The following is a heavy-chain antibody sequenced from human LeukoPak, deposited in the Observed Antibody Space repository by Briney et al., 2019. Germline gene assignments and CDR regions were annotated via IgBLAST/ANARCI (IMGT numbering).Heavy chain of an antibody. CDR2: ISGSGGST. Sequence: GGSLRLSCAASGFTFSSYAMNWVRQAPGKGLEWVSAISGSGGSTYYADSVKGRFTISRDNSKNTLYLQMNSLRAEDTAVYYRARDSWELLPFDYWGQGTLVTVSS. CDR3: ARDSWELLPFDY. CDR1: GFTFSSYA. J-gene: IGHJ4*02. V-gene: IGHV3-23*01. D-gene: IGHD1-26*01.